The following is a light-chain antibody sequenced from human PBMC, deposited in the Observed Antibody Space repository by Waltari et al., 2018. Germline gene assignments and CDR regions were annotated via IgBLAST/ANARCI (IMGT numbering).Light chain of an antibody. V-gene: IGLV1-44*01. CDR2: SNT. CDR3: AAWDDSLNGPV. J-gene: IGLJ3*02. Sequence: QSVLTQPPSASGAPAQRVTISCSGGRSHIGRNTVNWYQQLPGTAPKLLIYSNTQRPSGVPDRFSGSKSGTSASLAISELQSEDEADYYCAAWDDSLNGPVFGGGTKLTVL. CDR1: RSHIGRNT.